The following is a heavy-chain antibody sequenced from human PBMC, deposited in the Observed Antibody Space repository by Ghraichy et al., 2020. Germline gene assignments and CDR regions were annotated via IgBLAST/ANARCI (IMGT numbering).Heavy chain of an antibody. J-gene: IGHJ4*02. V-gene: IGHV3-49*03. CDR3: TRNGWRTFDH. Sequence: GGSLRLSCTTSGFVFGDYPMTWFRQAPGKGLEWVAFIRRKADGGTTEHAASVQGRFTISRDDSKGILFLEMRYLQTEDTAVYYCTRNGWRTFDHWGPGALVTVSS. D-gene: IGHD5-24*01. CDR2: IRRKADGGTT. CDR1: GFVFGDYP.